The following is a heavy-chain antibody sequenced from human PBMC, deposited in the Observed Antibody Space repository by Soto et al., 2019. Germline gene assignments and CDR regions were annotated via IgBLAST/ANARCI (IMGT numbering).Heavy chain of an antibody. D-gene: IGHD2-2*01. Sequence: PGGSLRLSCAASGFTVSSNYMSWVRQAPGKGLEWVSVIYSGGSTYYADSVKGRFTISRDNSKNMLYLQMNSLRAEDTAVYYCAREGVVASEPEYFQHWGQGTLVTVSS. CDR3: AREGVVASEPEYFQH. CDR2: IYSGGST. V-gene: IGHV3-53*01. J-gene: IGHJ1*01. CDR1: GFTVSSNY.